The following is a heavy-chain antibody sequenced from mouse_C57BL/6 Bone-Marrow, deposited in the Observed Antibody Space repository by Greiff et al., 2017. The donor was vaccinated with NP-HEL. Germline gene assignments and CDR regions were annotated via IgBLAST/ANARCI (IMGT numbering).Heavy chain of an antibody. CDR3: ARDYYGSSHDY. J-gene: IGHJ2*01. Sequence: VQLVESGAELVRPGTSVKVSCKASGYAFTNYLIEWVKQRPGQGLEWIGVINPGSGGTNYNEKFKGKATLTADKSSSTAYMQLSSLTSEDSAVYFCARDYYGSSHDYWGQGTTLTVSS. D-gene: IGHD1-1*01. CDR2: INPGSGGT. V-gene: IGHV1-54*01. CDR1: GYAFTNYL.